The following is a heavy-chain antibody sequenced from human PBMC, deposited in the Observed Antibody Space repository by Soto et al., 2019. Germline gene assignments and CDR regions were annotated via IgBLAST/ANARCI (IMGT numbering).Heavy chain of an antibody. CDR1: GFTFSSYS. Sequence: EVQLVESGGGLVKPGGSLRLSCAASGFTFSSYSMNWVRQAPGKGLEWVSSISSSSSYIYYADSVKGRFTISRDNAKNSLYLQMNSLRAEDTAVYYCASSCSGGSCDDYWGQGTLITVSS. V-gene: IGHV3-21*01. CDR2: ISSSSSYI. J-gene: IGHJ4*02. CDR3: ASSCSGGSCDDY. D-gene: IGHD2-15*01.